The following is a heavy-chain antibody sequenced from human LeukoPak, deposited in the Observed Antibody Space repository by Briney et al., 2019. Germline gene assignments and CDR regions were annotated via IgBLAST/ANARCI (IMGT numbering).Heavy chain of an antibody. CDR2: IKEDGSEK. Sequence: GGPLRLSCAASGFTFSTYWMSWVRQAPVKGLEWVANIKEDGSEKYYVDSVKGRFTISRDNAKNSLYLLINSLRAEDTAVYYCARGRLGDSWGQGTLVTVSS. CDR3: ARGRLGDS. J-gene: IGHJ4*02. V-gene: IGHV3-7*01. D-gene: IGHD4-11*01. CDR1: GFTFSTYW.